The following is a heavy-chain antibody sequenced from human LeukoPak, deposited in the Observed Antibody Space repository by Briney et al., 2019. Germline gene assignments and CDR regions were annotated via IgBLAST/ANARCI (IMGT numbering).Heavy chain of an antibody. J-gene: IGHJ6*02. CDR3: VRRRKYPSGYGLDV. Sequence: SETLSLTCTVSGGSISSSSDNWACVRQPPGKGLEWIGSISYSGNTYYNPSLKSRVAMSVETSKSQFSLKLSSVTAADTAVYYCVRRRKYPSGYGLDVRGQGTTVTVSS. CDR1: GGSISSSSDN. V-gene: IGHV4-39*01. D-gene: IGHD2-15*01. CDR2: ISYSGNT.